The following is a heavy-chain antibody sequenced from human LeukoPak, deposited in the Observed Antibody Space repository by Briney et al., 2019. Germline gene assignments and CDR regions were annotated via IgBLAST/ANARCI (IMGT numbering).Heavy chain of an antibody. J-gene: IGHJ3*02. CDR1: GGSFSGYY. D-gene: IGHD3-22*01. V-gene: IGHV4-34*01. CDR3: ARGHYYDSSGSPGGDAFGI. Sequence: SETLSLTCAVYGGSFSGYYWSWIRQPPGKGLEWIGEINHSGSTNYNPSLKSRVTLSVDTSKNQFSLKLSSVTAADTAVYYCARGHYYDSSGSPGGDAFGIWGQGTMVTVSS. CDR2: INHSGST.